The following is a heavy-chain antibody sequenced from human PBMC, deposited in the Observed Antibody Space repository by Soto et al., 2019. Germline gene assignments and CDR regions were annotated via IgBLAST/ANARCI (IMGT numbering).Heavy chain of an antibody. D-gene: IGHD3-16*01. CDR3: ARRWGDYFDY. CDR1: GGSISSYY. J-gene: IGHJ4*02. CDR2: IYYSGST. V-gene: IGHV4-59*08. Sequence: ASETLSLTCTVSGGSISSYYWSWIRQPPGKGLEWIGYIYYSGSTNYNPSLKSRVTISVDTSKNQFSLKLSSVTAADTAGYYGARRWGDYFDYWGQGTLVTSPQ.